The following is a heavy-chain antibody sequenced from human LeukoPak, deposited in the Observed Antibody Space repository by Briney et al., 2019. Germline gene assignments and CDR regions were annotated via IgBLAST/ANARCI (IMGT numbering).Heavy chain of an antibody. CDR1: GGSISSYY. V-gene: IGHV4-59*01. D-gene: IGHD3-10*01. CDR2: IYYSGST. J-gene: IGHJ4*02. CDR3: ARQLGSGSPFDY. Sequence: SETLSLTCTVSGGSISSYYWSWIRQPSGKGLEWIGYIYYSGSTNYNPSLKSRVTISVDTSKNQFSLKLSSVTAADTAVYYCARQLGSGSPFDYWGQGTLVTVSS.